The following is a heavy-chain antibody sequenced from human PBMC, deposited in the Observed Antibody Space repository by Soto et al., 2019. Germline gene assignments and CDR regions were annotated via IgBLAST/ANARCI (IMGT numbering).Heavy chain of an antibody. CDR3: ARVTFAGYSYLRYYYGMDV. V-gene: IGHV3-7*03. Sequence: EVQLVESGGGLVQPGGSLRLSCAASGFTFSSYWMSWVRQAPGKGLEWVANIKQDGSEKYYVDSVKGRFTISRDNAKNSLYLQMNSLRAADTAVYYCARVTFAGYSYLRYYYGMDVWGQGTTVTVSS. J-gene: IGHJ6*02. CDR1: GFTFSSYW. D-gene: IGHD5-18*01. CDR2: IKQDGSEK.